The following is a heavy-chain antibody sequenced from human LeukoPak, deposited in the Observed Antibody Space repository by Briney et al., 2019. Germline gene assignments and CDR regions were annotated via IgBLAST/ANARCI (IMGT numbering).Heavy chain of an antibody. CDR3: AREVYTRTTYLPFDY. V-gene: IGHV3-23*01. CDR2: ISGNGAST. J-gene: IGHJ4*02. Sequence: GGSLRLSCAASGFTFSTSAMSWVRRAPGKGLEWVSTISGNGASTFYADSVKGRFAIPRDNSKNTLSLHMSSLRAEDTATYYCAREVYTRTTYLPFDYWGQGTLVTVS. CDR1: GFTFSTSA. D-gene: IGHD5/OR15-5a*01.